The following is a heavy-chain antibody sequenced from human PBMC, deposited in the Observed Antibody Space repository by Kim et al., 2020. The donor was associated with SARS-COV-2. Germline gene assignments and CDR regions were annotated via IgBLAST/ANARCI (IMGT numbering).Heavy chain of an antibody. CDR1: GYTFSSFY. D-gene: IGHD3-22*01. J-gene: IGHJ1*01. Sequence: ASVKVSCQASGYTFSSFYIHWVRQAPGQRLEWMGLINPRGSYTKYSENFQGRVTMTSDTSTSTVYMELRSLRSEDTAVYYCAREHKSRFDFDSSVRDPVGEYFQHWGQGTLVTVSS. V-gene: IGHV1-46*01. CDR3: AREHKSRFDFDSSVRDPVGEYFQH. CDR2: INPRGSYT.